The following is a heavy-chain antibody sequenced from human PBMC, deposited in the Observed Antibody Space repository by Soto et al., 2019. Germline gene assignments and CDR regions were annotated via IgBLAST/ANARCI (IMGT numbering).Heavy chain of an antibody. CDR3: ARAGKYYYGLGTQGWFDP. CDR2: ISAYTGNT. Sequence: QVQLVQSGGEVKKPGASVKVSCKASGYTFSSYGISWVRQAPGQGLEWMGWISAYTGNTNYVQKLQGRVTMTTDTSTTTGYMELRSLRANDTAVYYCARAGKYYYGLGTQGWFDPWGQGTLVTVSS. V-gene: IGHV1-18*01. J-gene: IGHJ5*02. CDR1: GYTFSSYG. D-gene: IGHD3-10*01.